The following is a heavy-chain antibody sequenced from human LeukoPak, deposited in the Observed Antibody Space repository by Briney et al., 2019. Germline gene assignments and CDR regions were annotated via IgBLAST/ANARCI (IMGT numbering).Heavy chain of an antibody. CDR3: AKTPHRLSSEIDH. CDR2: ISADATGT. Sequence: PGGSLRLSCTASGFTFANYAMSWVRQAPGKGLEWDSIISADATGTYYADSLRGRFAISRDNSKNTLYLQLNSLRAEDTAVYYCAKTPHRLSSEIDHWGQGTLVTVSS. V-gene: IGHV3-23*01. CDR1: GFTFANYA. D-gene: IGHD6-6*01. J-gene: IGHJ4*02.